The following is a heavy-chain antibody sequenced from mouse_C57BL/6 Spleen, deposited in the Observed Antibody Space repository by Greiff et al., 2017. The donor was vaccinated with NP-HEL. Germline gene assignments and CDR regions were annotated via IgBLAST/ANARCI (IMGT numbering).Heavy chain of an antibody. CDR3: ARRLWYYAMDY. Sequence: VQLQQSGPELVKPGASVKISCKASGYTFTDYYMNWVKQSHGKSLEWIGDINPNNGGTSYNQKFKGKATLTVDKSSSTAYMELRSLTSEDSAVYYCARRLWYYAMDYWGQGTSVTVSS. V-gene: IGHV1-26*01. J-gene: IGHJ4*01. D-gene: IGHD1-1*02. CDR2: INPNNGGT. CDR1: GYTFTDYY.